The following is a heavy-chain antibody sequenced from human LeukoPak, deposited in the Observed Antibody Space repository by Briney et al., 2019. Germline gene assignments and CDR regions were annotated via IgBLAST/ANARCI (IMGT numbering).Heavy chain of an antibody. V-gene: IGHV3-48*03. CDR2: IDSSDSTI. CDR3: ARVVDHDYGDYYLDY. Sequence: PGRSLRLSCAASGFTFSSYEMNWVRQAPGKGLEWVSYIDSSDSTIHYADSVKGRFTISRDNSKNTLYLQMNSLRAEDTAVYYCARVVDHDYGDYYLDYWGQGTLVTVSS. CDR1: GFTFSSYE. D-gene: IGHD4-17*01. J-gene: IGHJ4*02.